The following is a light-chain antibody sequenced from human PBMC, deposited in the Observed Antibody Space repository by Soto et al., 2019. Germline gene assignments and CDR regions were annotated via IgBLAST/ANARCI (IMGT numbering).Light chain of an antibody. CDR2: ANS. Sequence: QSVLTQPPSASGTPGQGVTISCSGSSSTIGCITVDWYQHLPGTAPKLLIYANSQRPSGVPDRFSGSKSGTSASLAISGLQSEDEADYYCAAWDDSLNGVVFGGGTKVTVL. CDR1: SSTIGCIT. J-gene: IGLJ2*01. V-gene: IGLV1-44*01. CDR3: AAWDDSLNGVV.